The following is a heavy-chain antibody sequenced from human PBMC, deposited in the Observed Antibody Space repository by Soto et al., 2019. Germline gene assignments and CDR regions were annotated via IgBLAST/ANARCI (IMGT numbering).Heavy chain of an antibody. J-gene: IGHJ6*02. CDR2: IIPIFGTT. Sequence: GASVKVSCKASGGTFSSYAISWVRQAPGQGLEWMGGIIPIFGTTNYAQKFQGRVTITADKSTSTAYMELSSLRSEDTAVYYCARGYCSSTSCSRMDVWGQGTTVTVSS. V-gene: IGHV1-69*06. CDR1: GGTFSSYA. CDR3: ARGYCSSTSCSRMDV. D-gene: IGHD2-2*01.